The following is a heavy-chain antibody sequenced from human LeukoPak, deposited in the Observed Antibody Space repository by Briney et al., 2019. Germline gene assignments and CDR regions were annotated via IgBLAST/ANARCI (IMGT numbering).Heavy chain of an antibody. V-gene: IGHV3-23*01. D-gene: IGHD3-3*01. CDR3: AKVPYYDFWSGSLGYYMDV. Sequence: GGSLRLSCAASGFTFSSYAMSWVRQAPGKGLEWVSAISGSGGSTYYADSVKGRFTISRDNSKNTLYLQMNSLRAEDTAVYYCAKVPYYDFWSGSLGYYMDVWGKGTTVTVSS. CDR1: GFTFSSYA. J-gene: IGHJ6*03. CDR2: ISGSGGST.